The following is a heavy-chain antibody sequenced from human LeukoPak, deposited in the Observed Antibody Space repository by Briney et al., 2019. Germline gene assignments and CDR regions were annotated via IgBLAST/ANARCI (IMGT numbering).Heavy chain of an antibody. D-gene: IGHD6-13*01. J-gene: IGHJ4*02. V-gene: IGHV4-59*08. CDR3: ARGVYIAAAQYGY. CDR2: IYYSGST. CDR1: GGSISSYY. Sequence: SETLSLTCTVSGGSISSYYWSWMRQPPGKGLEWIGYIYYSGSTNYNPSLKSRVTISVDTSKNQFSLKLTSVTAADTAVYYCARGVYIAAAQYGYWGQGTLVTVSS.